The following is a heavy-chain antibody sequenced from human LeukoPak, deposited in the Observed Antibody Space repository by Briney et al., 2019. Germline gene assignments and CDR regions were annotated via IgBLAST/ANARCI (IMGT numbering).Heavy chain of an antibody. CDR2: IYYSGST. J-gene: IGHJ4*02. Sequence: SETLSLTCTVSGGSISSYYWSWIRQPPGKGLEWIEYIYYSGSTNYNPSLKSRVTISVDTSKNQFSLKLSSVTAADTAVYYCARGSIYGLVMYYFDYWGQGTLVTVSS. CDR3: ARGSIYGLVMYYFDY. D-gene: IGHD2-2*03. CDR1: GGSISSYY. V-gene: IGHV4-59*01.